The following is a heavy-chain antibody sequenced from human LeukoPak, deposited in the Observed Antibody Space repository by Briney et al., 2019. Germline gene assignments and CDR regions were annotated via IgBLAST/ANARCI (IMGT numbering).Heavy chain of an antibody. CDR2: IAVRSDGGTT. V-gene: IGHV3-15*04. CDR3: ASLVGFSLYY. J-gene: IGHJ4*02. CDR1: GFTFSYAW. D-gene: IGHD1-26*01. Sequence: GGSLGLSCAASGFTFSYAWMTWVRQGPGKGLEWVGHIAVRSDGGTTDYAAPVKGRFTISRDDSKNTLYLQMDSLQTEDTAVYYCASLVGFSLYYWGQGTLVTVSS.